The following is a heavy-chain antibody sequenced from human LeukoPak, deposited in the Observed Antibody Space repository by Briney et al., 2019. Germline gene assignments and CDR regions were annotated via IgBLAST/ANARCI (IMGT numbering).Heavy chain of an antibody. CDR2: INHSGST. CDR3: ARAITGPVDY. CDR1: GGSFSGYY. V-gene: IGHV4-34*01. J-gene: IGHJ4*02. D-gene: IGHD3-10*01. Sequence: SETLSLTCAVYGGSFSGYYWSWIRQPPGKGLEWIGEINHSGSTNYNPSLKSRVTISVDTFKNQFSLKLSSVTAADTAVYYCARAITGPVDYWGQGTLVTVSS.